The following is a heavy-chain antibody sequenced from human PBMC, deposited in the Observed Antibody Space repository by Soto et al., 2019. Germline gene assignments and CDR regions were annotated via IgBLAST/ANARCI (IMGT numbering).Heavy chain of an antibody. CDR3: ARLTLSSSFYFDY. CDR1: GYSFTSYW. D-gene: IGHD6-13*01. Sequence: PGESLKISCKASGYSFTSYWIAWVRQTPGKGLEWMGIINPGNSDTRYSPSFQGQVTISADWPSGTTYLQLSSLKASDTAMYYCARLTLSSSFYFDYWGQGTLVTVSS. CDR2: INPGNSDT. V-gene: IGHV5-51*01. J-gene: IGHJ4*02.